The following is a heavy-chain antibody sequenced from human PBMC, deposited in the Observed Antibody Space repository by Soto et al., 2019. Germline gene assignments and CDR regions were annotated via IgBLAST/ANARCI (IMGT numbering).Heavy chain of an antibody. D-gene: IGHD1-26*01. CDR3: ARFLYATWSYFVE. J-gene: IGHJ4*02. CDR2: ITSGGTT. V-gene: IGHV3-48*03. CDR1: GFTFSSYE. Sequence: GGSLRLSCTASGFTFSSYEMTWVRQAPGKGLEWISYITSGGTTYYADSAKGRFTISRDNAKNSLYLHLNSLTAEDTAIYYCARFLYATWSYFVEWGQGTLVTASS.